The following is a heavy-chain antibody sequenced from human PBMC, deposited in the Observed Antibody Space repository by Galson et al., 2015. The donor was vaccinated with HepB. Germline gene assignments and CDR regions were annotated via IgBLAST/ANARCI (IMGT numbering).Heavy chain of an antibody. D-gene: IGHD5-24*01. CDR2: IKEDGSEK. CDR3: AKVSGWLQFLHWYFDL. Sequence: SLRLSCAASGFIFSNYWMHWVRQAPGKGLEWVANIKEDGSEKDYADSVRGRYTISRDNSKNSLYLQMNSLRAEDTAVYYCAKVSGWLQFLHWYFDLWGRGTLVTVSS. J-gene: IGHJ2*01. CDR1: GFIFSNYW. V-gene: IGHV3-7*01.